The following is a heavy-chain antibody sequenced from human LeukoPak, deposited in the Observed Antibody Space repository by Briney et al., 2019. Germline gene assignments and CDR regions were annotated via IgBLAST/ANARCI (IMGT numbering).Heavy chain of an antibody. CDR1: GFTFSSYS. D-gene: IGHD3-10*01. CDR2: ISSSSSYI. J-gene: IGHJ4*02. V-gene: IGHV3-21*01. CDR3: ARTDMVRGVYYFDY. Sequence: TGGSLRLSCTASGFTFSSYSMNWVRQAPGKGLEWVSSISSSSSYIYYADSVKGRFTISRDNAKNSLYLQMNSLRAEDTAVYCCARTDMVRGVYYFDYWGQGTLVTVSS.